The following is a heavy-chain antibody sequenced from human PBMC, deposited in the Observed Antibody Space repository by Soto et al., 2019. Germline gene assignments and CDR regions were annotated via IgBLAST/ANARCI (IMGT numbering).Heavy chain of an antibody. CDR1: GFTFSIYG. Sequence: QVQLVESGGGVVQPGRSLRLSCTASGFTFSIYGMHWVRQAPGKGLEWVAVISYDVSNKYYADSVKGRFTISRDNSKNTLYLHMNSLRAEDTAVYYCAKGIAAPGSLDYWGQGTLVTVSS. CDR2: ISYDVSNK. CDR3: AKGIAAPGSLDY. J-gene: IGHJ4*02. V-gene: IGHV3-30*18. D-gene: IGHD6-13*01.